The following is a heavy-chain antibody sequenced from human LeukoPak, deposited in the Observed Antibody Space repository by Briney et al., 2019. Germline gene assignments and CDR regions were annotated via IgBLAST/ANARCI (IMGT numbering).Heavy chain of an antibody. J-gene: IGHJ4*02. CDR1: GGSISSSSYY. D-gene: IGHD2-21*02. CDR2: IYYSGST. V-gene: IGHV4-61*05. Sequence: SETLSLTCTVSGGSISSSSYYWGWIRQPPGKGLEWIGYIYYSGSTNYNPSLKSRVTISVDTSKNQFSLKLSSVTAADTAVYYCASWDGDCLFDYWGQGTLVTVSS. CDR3: ASWDGDCLFDY.